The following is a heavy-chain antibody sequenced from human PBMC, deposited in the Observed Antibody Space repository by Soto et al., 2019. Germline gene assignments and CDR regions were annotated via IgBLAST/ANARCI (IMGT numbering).Heavy chain of an antibody. CDR1: GFTFTSSA. CDR2: IVVGSGNT. Sequence: SVKVSCKASGFTFTSSAVQWVRQARGQRLEWIGWIVVGSGNTNYAQKFQERVTITRDMSTSTAYMELSSLRSEDTAVYYCAAYYDFWSGYYKPDSYYATDVWGQGPTVTVSS. J-gene: IGHJ6*02. V-gene: IGHV1-58*01. CDR3: AAYYDFWSGYYKPDSYYATDV. D-gene: IGHD3-3*01.